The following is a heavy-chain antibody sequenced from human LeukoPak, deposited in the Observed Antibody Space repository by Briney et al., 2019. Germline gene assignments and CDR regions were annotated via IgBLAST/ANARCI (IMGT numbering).Heavy chain of an antibody. V-gene: IGHV1-2*02. Sequence: GASVKVSCKASGYTFTVYYIHWVRQAPGQGLEWMGWIDPNSGGTNYAQKFQGRVTMTRDTSISTAYMELSRLRSDDTAVYYCATLSLRITMIVGPAGIWGQGTMVTVSS. CDR3: ATLSLRITMIVGPAGI. CDR1: GYTFTVYY. D-gene: IGHD3-22*01. J-gene: IGHJ3*02. CDR2: IDPNSGGT.